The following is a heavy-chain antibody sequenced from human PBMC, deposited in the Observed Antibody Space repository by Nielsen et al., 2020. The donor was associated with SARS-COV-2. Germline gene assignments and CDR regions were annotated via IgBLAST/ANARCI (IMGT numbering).Heavy chain of an antibody. J-gene: IGHJ4*02. Sequence: GGSLRLSCAASGFTFSSYEMNWVRQAPGKGLEWVSYISSSGSTIYYADSVKGRFTISRDNAKNSLYLQMNSLRAEDTAVYYCARVPRDHTAMVPGGFDYWGQGTLVTVSS. V-gene: IGHV3-48*03. CDR1: GFTFSSYE. D-gene: IGHD5-18*01. CDR2: ISSSGSTI. CDR3: ARVPRDHTAMVPGGFDY.